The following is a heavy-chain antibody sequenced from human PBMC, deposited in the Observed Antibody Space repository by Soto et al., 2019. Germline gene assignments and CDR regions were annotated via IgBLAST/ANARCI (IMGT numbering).Heavy chain of an antibody. CDR3: ARGTSWQLPFDY. J-gene: IGHJ4*02. Sequence: PVGSLRLSCAASGFSLSSYMMNWIRQPPGKRLEWIGYISYSGSTDYNPSLKSRVTISGDTSKNQFSLKVSSVTAADTAVYYCARGTSWQLPFDYWGQGTLVTVSS. CDR2: ISYSGST. CDR1: GFSLSSYM. D-gene: IGHD6-13*01. V-gene: IGHV4-59*01.